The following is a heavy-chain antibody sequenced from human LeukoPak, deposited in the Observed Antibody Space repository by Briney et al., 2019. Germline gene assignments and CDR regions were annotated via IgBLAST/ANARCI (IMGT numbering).Heavy chain of an antibody. D-gene: IGHD5-12*01. J-gene: IGHJ5*02. V-gene: IGHV4-39*07. CDR3: ARDTPGGYDFWWFDP. CDR2: IYNSGTT. Sequence: PSETLSLTCTVSGGSITTANYYWGWIRQPPGKGLEWIGNIYNSGTTYHNPSLKSRVAISVDTSKNQFSLKLSSVTAADTAVYYCARDTPGGYDFWWFDPWGQGTLVTVSS. CDR1: GGSITTANYY.